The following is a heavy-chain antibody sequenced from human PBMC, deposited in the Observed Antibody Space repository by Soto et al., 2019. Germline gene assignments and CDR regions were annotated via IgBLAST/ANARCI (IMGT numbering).Heavy chain of an antibody. CDR2: INHSGST. CDR1: GGSFSGYY. V-gene: IGHV4-34*01. J-gene: IGHJ3*02. Sequence: PSETLSLTCAVYGGSFSGYYWSWIRQPPGKGLEWIGEINHSGSTNYNPSLKSRVTISVDTSKNQFSLKLSSVTAADTAVYYCARRGPDFWSGYYMMVAFDIWGQGTMVTVSS. D-gene: IGHD3-3*01. CDR3: ARRGPDFWSGYYMMVAFDI.